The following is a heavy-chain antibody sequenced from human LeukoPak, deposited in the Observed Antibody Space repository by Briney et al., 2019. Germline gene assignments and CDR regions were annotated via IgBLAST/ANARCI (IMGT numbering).Heavy chain of an antibody. Sequence: GGSLRLSCAASGFTFSSYGMHWVRQAPGKGLEWVAVISDDGSNKYYVHSVKGRFTISRDNSKNTLYLQMSSLRAEDTAVYYCTRGTNDYGGIERKKPFDYWGQGTLVTVSS. D-gene: IGHD4-23*01. J-gene: IGHJ4*02. CDR3: TRGTNDYGGIERKKPFDY. CDR2: ISDDGSNK. CDR1: GFTFSSYG. V-gene: IGHV3-30-3*01.